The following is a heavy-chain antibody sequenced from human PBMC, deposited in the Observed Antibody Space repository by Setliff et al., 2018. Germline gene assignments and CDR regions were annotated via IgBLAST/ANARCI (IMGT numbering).Heavy chain of an antibody. CDR2: ISRDGSST. V-gene: IGHV3-74*01. Sequence: PGGSLRLSCAASGFTFSDYCMYWVRQAPGKGLVWVSRISRDGSSTAYADSVKGRLTISRDNARNTLYLQMNSLRAEDTAVYYCVRYNWKFPDCWGQGTLVTVS. CDR3: VRYNWKFPDC. J-gene: IGHJ4*02. D-gene: IGHD1-20*01. CDR1: GFTFSDYC.